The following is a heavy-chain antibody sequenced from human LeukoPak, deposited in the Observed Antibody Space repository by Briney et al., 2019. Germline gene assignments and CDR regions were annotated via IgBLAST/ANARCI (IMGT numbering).Heavy chain of an antibody. CDR2: ISWNSGSI. V-gene: IGHV3-9*01. J-gene: IGHJ4*02. Sequence: GRSLRLSCAASGFTFDDYAMHWVRQAPGKGLEWVSGISWNSGSIGYADSVKGRFTISRDNAKNSLYLQMNSLRAEDTALYYCAKEGRFREFLGYYFDYWGQGTLVTVSS. CDR3: AKEGRFREFLGYYFDY. CDR1: GFTFDDYA. D-gene: IGHD3-10*01.